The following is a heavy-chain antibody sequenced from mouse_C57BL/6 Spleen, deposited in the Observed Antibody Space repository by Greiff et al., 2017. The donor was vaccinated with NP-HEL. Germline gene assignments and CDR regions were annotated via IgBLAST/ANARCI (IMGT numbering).Heavy chain of an antibody. CDR3: AREYYYGSSWFAY. D-gene: IGHD1-1*01. CDR1: GYTFTDYN. V-gene: IGHV1-18*01. CDR2: INPNNGGT. Sequence: EVQLQQSGPELVKPGASVKIPCKASGYTFTDYNMDWVKQSHGKSLEWIGDINPNNGGTIYNQKFKGKATLTVDKSSSTAYMALRSLTSEDTAVYYCAREYYYGSSWFAYWGQGTLVTVSA. J-gene: IGHJ3*01.